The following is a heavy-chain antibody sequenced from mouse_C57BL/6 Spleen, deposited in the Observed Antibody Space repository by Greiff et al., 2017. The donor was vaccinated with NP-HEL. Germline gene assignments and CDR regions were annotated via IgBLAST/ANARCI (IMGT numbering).Heavy chain of an antibody. CDR3: TIYYSNLGVYFDY. CDR2: IRLKSDNYAT. J-gene: IGHJ2*01. V-gene: IGHV6-3*01. D-gene: IGHD2-5*01. CDR1: GFTFSNYW. Sequence: EVQLVESGGGLVQPGGSMKLSCVASGFTFSNYWMNWVRQSPEKGLEWVAQIRLKSDNYATHYAESVKGRFTISRDDSKSSVYLQMNNLRAEDTGIYYCTIYYSNLGVYFDYWGQGTTLTVSS.